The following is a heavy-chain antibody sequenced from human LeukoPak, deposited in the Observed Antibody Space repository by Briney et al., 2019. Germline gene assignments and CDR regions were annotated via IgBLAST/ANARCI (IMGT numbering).Heavy chain of an antibody. J-gene: IGHJ6*02. CDR3: AKVDYYDSSGYYPPGYYYGMDV. CDR1: GFTFSSYA. V-gene: IGHV3-23*01. CDR2: ISGSGGST. Sequence: GGSLRLSCAASGFTFSSYAMSWVRQAPGEGLEWVSAISGSGGSTYYADSVKGRFTISRDNSKNTLYLQMNSLRAEDTAVYYCAKVDYYDSSGYYPPGYYYGMDVWGQGTTVTVSS. D-gene: IGHD3-22*01.